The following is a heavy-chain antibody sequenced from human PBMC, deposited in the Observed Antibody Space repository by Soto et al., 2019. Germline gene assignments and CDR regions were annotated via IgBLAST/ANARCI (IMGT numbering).Heavy chain of an antibody. CDR1: GYSFTRYW. CDR2: IDPSDSYT. D-gene: IGHD6-13*01. Sequence: GESLKISCNVSGYSFTRYWISCVRQMPGKGLEWMGRIDPSDSYTNYSPSFQGHVTISADKSISTAYLQWSSLKASDTAMYYCARRHSSSWQRGNDYWGQGTLVTVS. V-gene: IGHV5-10-1*01. J-gene: IGHJ4*02. CDR3: ARRHSSSWQRGNDY.